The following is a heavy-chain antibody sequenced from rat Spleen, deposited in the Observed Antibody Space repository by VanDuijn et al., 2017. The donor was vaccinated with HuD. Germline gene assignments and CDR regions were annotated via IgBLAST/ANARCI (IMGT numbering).Heavy chain of an antibody. CDR3: ASLYSSYSLYYFDY. V-gene: IGHV3-3*01. D-gene: IGHD1-2*01. Sequence: EVQLQESGPGLVKPSQSLSLTCSVTGYSITSGYGWNWIRKFPGNKLEWMGYINSAGSTNYNPSLKSRISITRDTSNNQFFLQVNSVTTEDTATYYCASLYSSYSLYYFDYWGQGVMVTVSS. CDR1: GYSITSGYG. J-gene: IGHJ2*01. CDR2: INSAGST.